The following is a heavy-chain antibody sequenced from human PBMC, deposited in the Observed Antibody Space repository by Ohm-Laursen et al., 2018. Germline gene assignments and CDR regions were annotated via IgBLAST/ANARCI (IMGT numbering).Heavy chain of an antibody. CDR1: GYTFTSYD. CDR2: MTPNSGNT. V-gene: IGHV1-8*01. D-gene: IGHD3-10*01. CDR3: ARGRYYSSGVNYYGMDV. Sequence: GASVKVSCKASGYTFTSYDINWVRQATGQGLEWMGWMTPNSGNTGCAQKFQGRVTMTRNTSISTAYMELSSLRSEDTAVYYCARGRYYSSGVNYYGMDVWGQGTTVTVSS. J-gene: IGHJ6*02.